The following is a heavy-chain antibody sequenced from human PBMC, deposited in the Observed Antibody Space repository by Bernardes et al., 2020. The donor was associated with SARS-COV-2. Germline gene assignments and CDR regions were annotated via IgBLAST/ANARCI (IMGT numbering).Heavy chain of an antibody. V-gene: IGHV3-7*01. CDR1: GFTFSTYW. D-gene: IGHD4-17*01. CDR3: ATDDDTVTTAFDY. Sequence: GGSLRLSCVASGFTFSTYWMSWLRQAPGKGLEWVANMNQDGSEKHYVDSVKGRFTISRDNAKNSLYLQMNSLRAEDTGVYYCATDDDTVTTAFDYWGQGTLVTISS. J-gene: IGHJ4*02. CDR2: MNQDGSEK.